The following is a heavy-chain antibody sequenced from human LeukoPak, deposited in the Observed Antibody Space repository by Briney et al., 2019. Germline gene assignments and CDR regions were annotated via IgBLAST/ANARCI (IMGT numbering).Heavy chain of an antibody. Sequence: GGSLRLSCAASGFTVSSNYMSWVRQAQGTGLEWVSVIYSGGSTYYADSVKGRFTISRHNSKNTLYLQMNSLRAEDTAVYYCASQTKLIYYGMDVWGQGTTVTVSS. V-gene: IGHV3-53*04. CDR2: IYSGGST. J-gene: IGHJ6*02. CDR1: GFTVSSNY. CDR3: ASQTKLIYYGMDV. D-gene: IGHD2-15*01.